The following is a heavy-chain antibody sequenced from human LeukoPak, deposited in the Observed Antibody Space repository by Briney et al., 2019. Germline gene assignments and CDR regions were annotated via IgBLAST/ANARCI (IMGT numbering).Heavy chain of an antibody. CDR3: ARAFDKGYFDY. CDR2: IYYSGST. J-gene: IGHJ4*02. Sequence: SETLSLTCTVSGGSISSYYWSWIRQPPGKGLEWIGYIYYSGSTNYNPSLKSRVTISVDTSKNQFSLKLSSVTAADTAVYYCARAFDKGYFDYWGQGTLVTVSS. D-gene: IGHD3-22*01. CDR1: GGSISSYY. V-gene: IGHV4-59*12.